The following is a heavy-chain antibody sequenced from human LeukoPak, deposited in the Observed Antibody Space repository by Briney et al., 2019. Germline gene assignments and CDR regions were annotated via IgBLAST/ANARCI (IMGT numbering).Heavy chain of an antibody. D-gene: IGHD5-18*01. CDR3: ARHLRGYNYFYDY. CDR1: GFTFSSYE. J-gene: IGHJ4*02. V-gene: IGHV3-48*03. Sequence: GGSLRLSCAASGFTFSSYEMNWVRQAPGKGLEWVSYISGSCSDIYYADSVKGRFTISRDNARNSLYLQMNSLRAEDTAVYYCARHLRGYNYFYDYWGQGALVTVSS. CDR2: ISGSCSDI.